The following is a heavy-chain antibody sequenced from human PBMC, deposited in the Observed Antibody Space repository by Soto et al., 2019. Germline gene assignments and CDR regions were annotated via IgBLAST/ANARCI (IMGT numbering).Heavy chain of an antibody. CDR1: GGTFGDLA. CDR3: ASERVAEMSTGGYFDN. J-gene: IGHJ4*02. Sequence: QVHLVQSGAEVKKPGSSVKVSCKTSGGTFGDLAFSWVRQAPRQGLEWVGGIIPLFGAPDYAREFQGRVTASADESSSTVYMELRSLRSEDTAVYYCASERVAEMSTGGYFDNWGQGTLVTVSS. D-gene: IGHD4-4*01. V-gene: IGHV1-69*01. CDR2: IIPLFGAP.